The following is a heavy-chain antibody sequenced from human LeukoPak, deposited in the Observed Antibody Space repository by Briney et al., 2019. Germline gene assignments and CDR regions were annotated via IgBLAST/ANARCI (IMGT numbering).Heavy chain of an antibody. J-gene: IGHJ4*02. V-gene: IGHV4-61*02. D-gene: IGHD6-19*01. CDR2: IYTSGST. Sequence: SQTLSLTCTVSGGSISSGSHYWSWIRQPAGKGLEWIGRIYTSGSTNYNPSLRSRVTISVDTSKNQFSLKLSSVTAADTAVYYCVRGAVAGTPPFDYWGQGTLVTVSS. CDR1: GGSISSGSHY. CDR3: VRGAVAGTPPFDY.